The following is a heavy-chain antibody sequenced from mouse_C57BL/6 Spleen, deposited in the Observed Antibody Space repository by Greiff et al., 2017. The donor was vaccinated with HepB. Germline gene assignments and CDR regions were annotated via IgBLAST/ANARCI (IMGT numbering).Heavy chain of an antibody. D-gene: IGHD1-2*01. CDR1: GYTFTSYW. Sequence: QVQLQQPGAELVRPGTSVKLSCKASGYTFTSYWMHWVKQRPGQGLEWIGVIDPSDSYTNYNQKFKGKATLTVDTSSSTAYMQLSSLTSEDSAVYYCARLLRPYYAMDYWGQGTSVTVSS. CDR2: IDPSDSYT. V-gene: IGHV1-59*01. J-gene: IGHJ4*01. CDR3: ARLLRPYYAMDY.